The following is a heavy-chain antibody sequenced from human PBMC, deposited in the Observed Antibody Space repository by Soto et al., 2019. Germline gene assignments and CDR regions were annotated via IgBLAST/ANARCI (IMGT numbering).Heavy chain of an antibody. CDR2: IYYSGST. Sequence: QVQLQESGPGLVKPSQTLSLTCTVSGGSISSGGYYWSWIRQHPGKGLEWIGYIYYSGSTYYNPSLKSRVNISGDPSKNQCSRELSSVTAADTGVYYCARDYYDRSGRFDPWGQGTLVTVSS. V-gene: IGHV4-31*03. D-gene: IGHD3-22*01. J-gene: IGHJ5*02. CDR1: GGSISSGGYY. CDR3: ARDYYDRSGRFDP.